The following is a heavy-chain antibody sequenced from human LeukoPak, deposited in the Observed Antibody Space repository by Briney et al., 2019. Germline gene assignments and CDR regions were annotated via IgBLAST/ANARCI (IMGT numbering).Heavy chain of an antibody. V-gene: IGHV4-39*01. CDR3: ARFQDSSGWYTIDY. J-gene: IGHJ4*02. CDR1: GGSISSSSYS. CDR2: IYYSGST. Sequence: SETLSLTCTVSGGSISSSSYSWGWLRQPPGKGLEWIGSIYYSGSTYYNPSLKSRVTIPVDTSKNQFSLKLSSVTAADTAVYYCARFQDSSGWYTIDYWGQGTLVTVSS. D-gene: IGHD6-19*01.